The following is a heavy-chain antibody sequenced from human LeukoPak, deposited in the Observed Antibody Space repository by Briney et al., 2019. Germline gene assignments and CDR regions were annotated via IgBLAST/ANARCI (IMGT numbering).Heavy chain of an antibody. CDR1: GFTITNAW. CDR2: IYSGGST. V-gene: IGHV3-66*01. Sequence: AGGSLRLSCAASGFTITNAWMSWVRQAPGKGLEWVSVIYSGGSTYYADSVKGRFTISRDNSKNTLYLQMNSLRAEDTAVYYCAREPPPWIGAAAGTGNYFDYWGQGTLVTVSS. CDR3: AREPPPWIGAAAGTGNYFDY. J-gene: IGHJ4*02. D-gene: IGHD6-13*01.